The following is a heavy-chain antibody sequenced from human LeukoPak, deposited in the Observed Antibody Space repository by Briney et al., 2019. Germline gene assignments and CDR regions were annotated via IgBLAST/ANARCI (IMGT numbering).Heavy chain of an antibody. V-gene: IGHV4-39*01. CDR2: IYYSGST. J-gene: IGHJ4*02. D-gene: IGHD1-1*01. CDR3: ARHKQRTGSFDY. Sequence: SETLSLTCTVSGGSISSSSYYWGWIRQPPGKGLEWIGSIYYSGSTYYNPSLKSRVTISVDASKNQFSLKLSSVTAADTAVYYCARHKQRTGSFDYWGQGTLVTVSS. CDR1: GGSISSSSYY.